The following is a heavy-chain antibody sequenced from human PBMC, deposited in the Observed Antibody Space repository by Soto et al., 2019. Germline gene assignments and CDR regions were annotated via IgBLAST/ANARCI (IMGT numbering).Heavy chain of an antibody. D-gene: IGHD6-13*01. CDR3: ARLQAAVPHY. CDR1: GDSISGSPYF. J-gene: IGHJ4*02. Sequence: SETLSLTCAVSGDSISGSPYFWGWIRQPPGKRLEWIGSIFYDGYTLYTPSLKSRVTISVDTSKNQFSLKLTSVAAADTAIYFCARLQAAVPHYWGQGILVTVSS. CDR2: IFYDGYT. V-gene: IGHV4-39*01.